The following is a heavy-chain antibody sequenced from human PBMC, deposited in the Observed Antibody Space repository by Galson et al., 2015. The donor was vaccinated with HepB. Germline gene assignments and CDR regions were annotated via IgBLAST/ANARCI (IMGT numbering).Heavy chain of an antibody. J-gene: IGHJ2*01. CDR3: ARAEGGDRYFDL. D-gene: IGHD1-26*01. CDR2: INTNRGGT. CDR1: GYTFTGYY. V-gene: IGHV1-2*06. Sequence: SVKVSCKASGYTFTGYYTHWVRQAPGQGLEWMGRINTNRGGTNYAQKFQGRVTMTRDTSISTAYMELSRLRSDDTAVYYCARAEGGDRYFDLWGRGTLVTVSS.